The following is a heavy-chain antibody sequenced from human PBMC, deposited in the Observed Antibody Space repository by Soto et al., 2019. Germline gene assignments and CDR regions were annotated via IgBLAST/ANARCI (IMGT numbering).Heavy chain of an antibody. CDR2: IYWDDDK. CDR1: GFSLSTSGVG. J-gene: IGHJ2*01. CDR3: APRLRVSVLLFHMYGYFDL. Sequence: QITLKESGPTLVKPTQTLTLTCTFSGFSLSTSGVGVVWIRQPPGKALEWLALIYWDDDKRYSPSLKSRLTITMDSSKNQVVITMTNMDPVDTATYYCAPRLRVSVLLFHMYGYFDLWGRGTLVTVSS. V-gene: IGHV2-5*02. D-gene: IGHD2-15*01.